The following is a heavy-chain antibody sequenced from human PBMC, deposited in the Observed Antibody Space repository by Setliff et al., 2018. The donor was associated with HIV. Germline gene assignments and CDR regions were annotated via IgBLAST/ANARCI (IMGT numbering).Heavy chain of an antibody. CDR3: VTSSSWSSRLNF. CDR2: VYNSGSI. V-gene: IGHV4-59*01. CDR1: GASIKTFY. D-gene: IGHD2-2*01. J-gene: IGHJ4*02. Sequence: SETLSLTCTVSGASIKTFYWSWIRQSPGKGLEWIGYVYNSGSINYNPSLKSRVTISVDTSNSQVSLRLTSVTAADTAVYYCVTSSSWSSRLNFWGPGMLVTVSS.